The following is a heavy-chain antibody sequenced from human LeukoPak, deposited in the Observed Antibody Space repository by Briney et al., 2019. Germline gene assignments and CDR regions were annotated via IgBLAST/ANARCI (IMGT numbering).Heavy chain of an antibody. D-gene: IGHD2-2*02. CDR3: ARGARYCTSTSCYTSYFDP. CDR1: GGSISSSSYY. Sequence: SETLSLTCTVSGGSISSSSYYWSWIRQHPGKGLEWIGYIYYSGSAYYNPSLKSRLTIPVDTSENQFSLKLNSVTAADTAVYYCARGARYCTSTSCYTSYFDPWGQGTLVTVSS. J-gene: IGHJ5*02. V-gene: IGHV4-31*03. CDR2: IYYSGSA.